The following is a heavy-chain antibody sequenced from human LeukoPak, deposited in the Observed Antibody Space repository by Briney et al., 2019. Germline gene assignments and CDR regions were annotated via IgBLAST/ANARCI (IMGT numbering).Heavy chain of an antibody. CDR3: ARAYGDNDY. J-gene: IGHJ4*02. V-gene: IGHV4-34*01. CDR1: GGSFSGYY. CDR2: INDIGNT. D-gene: IGHD4-17*01. Sequence: KPSETLSLTCAVYGGSFSGYYWSWIRQPPGKGLEWIGEINDIGNTNYDPSLRSRVTISVDTSKNQFSLKLSSVTAADTAVYYCARAYGDNDYWGQGTLVTVSS.